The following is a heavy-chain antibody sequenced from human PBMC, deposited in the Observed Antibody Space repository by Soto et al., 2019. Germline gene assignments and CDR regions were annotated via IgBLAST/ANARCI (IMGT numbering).Heavy chain of an antibody. J-gene: IGHJ6*03. D-gene: IGHD3-9*01. CDR1: GFTFSSYG. Sequence: GGSLRLSCAASGFTFSSYGMHWVRQAPGKGLEWVAVIWYDGSNKYYADSVKGRFTISRDNSKNTLYLQMNSLRAEDTAVYYCAREGAPRYDILTIYYYYSYMYVWGKGTTVTVS. CDR3: AREGAPRYDILTIYYYYSYMYV. V-gene: IGHV3-33*01. CDR2: IWYDGSNK.